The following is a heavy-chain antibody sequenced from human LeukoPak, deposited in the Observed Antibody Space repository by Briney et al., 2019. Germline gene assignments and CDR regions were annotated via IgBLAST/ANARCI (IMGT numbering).Heavy chain of an antibody. J-gene: IGHJ3*02. Sequence: PSGTLSLTCAVSGGSISSSNWWSWVRQPPGKGLEWIGEIYHSGSTNYNPSLKSRVTISVDKSKNQFSLKLSSVTAADTAVYYCARDARGGSGWTIGAFDIWGQGTMVTVSS. D-gene: IGHD6-19*01. CDR1: GGSISSSNW. CDR2: IYHSGST. V-gene: IGHV4-4*02. CDR3: ARDARGGSGWTIGAFDI.